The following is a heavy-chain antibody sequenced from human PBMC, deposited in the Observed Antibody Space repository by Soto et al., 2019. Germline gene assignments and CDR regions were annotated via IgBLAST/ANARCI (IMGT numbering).Heavy chain of an antibody. J-gene: IGHJ1*01. CDR3: ARDLDGLHDDTSGPFPRPG. Sequence: PSETLSLTCTVSGGSISSGGYYWSWIRQAPGRGLEWIGYIHSRGSIYYNPSLKSRATMSIDTAGNQFSLKVSSGTVADTAVYYCARDLDGLHDDTSGPFPRPGWGQGTLVTVSS. V-gene: IGHV4-30-4*01. D-gene: IGHD3-22*01. CDR1: GGSISSGGYY. CDR2: IHSRGSI.